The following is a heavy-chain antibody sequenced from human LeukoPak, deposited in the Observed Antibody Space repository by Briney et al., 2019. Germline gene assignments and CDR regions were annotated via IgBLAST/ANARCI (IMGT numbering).Heavy chain of an antibody. D-gene: IGHD4-17*01. CDR2: ISSGRSYI. CDR3: ARDMTTATTCYLQH. CDR1: GFTFSSYS. V-gene: IGHV3-21*01. J-gene: IGHJ1*01. Sequence: PGGSLRLSWAASGFTFSSYSMNWVRQAPGKGLEWVSSISSGRSYIYYADSVKGRFTISRDNAKNSLYLQMNSLRAEDTAVYYCARDMTTATTCYLQHWGQGTLVTVSS.